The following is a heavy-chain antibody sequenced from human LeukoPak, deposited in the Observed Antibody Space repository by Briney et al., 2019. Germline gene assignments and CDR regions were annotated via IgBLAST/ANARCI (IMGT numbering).Heavy chain of an antibody. CDR1: GFTFSSYA. CDR2: ISGSGGST. CDR3: AKTGTVDDYSIHFDH. V-gene: IGHV3-23*01. Sequence: GGSLRLSCAASGFTFSSYAMSWVRQAPGKGLEWVSAISGSGGSTYYADSVKGRFTISRDNSKNTLYLQMNSLRADDTALYYCAKTGTVDDYSIHFDHWGQGALVTVSS. D-gene: IGHD4-11*01. J-gene: IGHJ4*02.